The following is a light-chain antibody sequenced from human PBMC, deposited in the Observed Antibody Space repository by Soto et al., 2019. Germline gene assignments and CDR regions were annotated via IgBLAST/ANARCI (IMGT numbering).Light chain of an antibody. CDR1: SSDVGGYNY. CDR3: SSFTSSATGVM. J-gene: IGLJ3*02. Sequence: QSALTQPASVSGSPGQSITISCTGTSSDVGGYNYVSWYQRHPGKAPKLIISEVSHRPSGVSNRFSGSKSGSTASLTTSGLQAEDEADYYCSSFTSSATGVMFGGGTKVTVL. CDR2: EVS. V-gene: IGLV2-14*01.